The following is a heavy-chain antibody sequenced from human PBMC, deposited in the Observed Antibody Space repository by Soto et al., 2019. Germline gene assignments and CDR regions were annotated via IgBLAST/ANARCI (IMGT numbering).Heavy chain of an antibody. V-gene: IGHV4-39*01. CDR2: IYYSGST. CDR3: ARLAMARGVTYIPRYYYGMDV. CDR1: GGSISSSSYY. D-gene: IGHD3-10*01. Sequence: SETLSLTCTVSGGSISSSSYYWGWIRQPPGKGLEWIGSIYYSGSTYYNPSLKSRVTISVDTSKNQFSLKLSSVTAADTAVYYCARLAMARGVTYIPRYYYGMDVWGQGTTVTVSS. J-gene: IGHJ6*02.